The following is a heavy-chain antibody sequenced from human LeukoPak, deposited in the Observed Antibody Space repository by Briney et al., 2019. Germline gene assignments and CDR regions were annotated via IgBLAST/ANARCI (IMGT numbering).Heavy chain of an antibody. CDR1: GGSFSGYY. V-gene: IGHV4-34*01. CDR3: ARGPSPSWSGYYLVY. J-gene: IGHJ4*02. D-gene: IGHD3-3*01. CDR2: INHSGST. Sequence: PSETLSLTCAVYGGSFSGYYWSWIRQPPGKGLEWIGEINHSGSTNYNPSLKSRVTISVDTSKNQFSLKLSSVTAADTAVYYCARGPSPSWSGYYLVYWGQGTLVTVSS.